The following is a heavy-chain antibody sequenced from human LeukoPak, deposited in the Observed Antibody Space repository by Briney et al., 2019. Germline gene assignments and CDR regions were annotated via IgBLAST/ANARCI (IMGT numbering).Heavy chain of an antibody. V-gene: IGHV3-48*01. J-gene: IGHJ4*02. CDR2: ISSSSSTI. CDR1: GFTFSSYS. CDR3: ARCDFWSGYYSFDY. Sequence: GGSLRLSCAASGFTFSSYSMNWVRQAPGKGLEWVSYISSSSSTIYYADPVKGRFTISRDNAKNSLYLQMNSLRAEDTAVYYCARCDFWSGYYSFDYWGQGTLVTVSS. D-gene: IGHD3-3*01.